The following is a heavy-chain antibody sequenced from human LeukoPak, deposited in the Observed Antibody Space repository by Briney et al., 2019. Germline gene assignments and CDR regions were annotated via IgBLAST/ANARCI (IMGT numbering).Heavy chain of an antibody. CDR2: IYHSGSA. CDR3: ASGNYYDSSGYYSN. V-gene: IGHV4-30-2*01. D-gene: IGHD3-22*01. J-gene: IGHJ4*02. CDR1: GGSISSGGYS. Sequence: SQTLSLTCAVSGGSISSGGYSWTWIRQPPGKGLEWIGYIYHSGSAYYNPSLKSRVSISVDRSKNQFSLSLTSVTAADTAVYFRASGNYYDSSGYYSNWGQGTLVTVSS.